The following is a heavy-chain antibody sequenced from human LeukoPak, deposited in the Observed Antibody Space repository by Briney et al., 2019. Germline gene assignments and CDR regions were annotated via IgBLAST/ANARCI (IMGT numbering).Heavy chain of an antibody. CDR3: ARDGEYSSGWYKGGRDV. Sequence: GGSLRLSCAASGFTFNDHYMSWIRQAPGKGLEWVSYISSRSSFTNYADSVKGRFTISRDNAKNSLYLQMNSLRAEDTAVYYCARDGEYSSGWYKGGRDVWGKGTTVTVA. CDR2: ISSRSSFT. CDR1: GFTFNDHY. J-gene: IGHJ6*03. V-gene: IGHV3-11*06. D-gene: IGHD6-19*01.